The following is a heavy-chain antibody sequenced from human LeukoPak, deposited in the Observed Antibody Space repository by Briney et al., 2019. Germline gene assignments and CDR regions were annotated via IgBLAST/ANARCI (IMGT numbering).Heavy chain of an antibody. Sequence: ASVKVSCKASGYTFTSYAMHWVRQAPGQRLEWMGWINAGNGNTRYSQKFQGRVTITRDTSASTAYMELSSLRSEDTAVYYCARGKGSSSWYVAPYSWFDPWGQGTLVTVSS. CDR2: INAGNGNT. CDR3: ARGKGSSSWYVAPYSWFDP. V-gene: IGHV1-3*01. D-gene: IGHD6-13*01. CDR1: GYTFTSYA. J-gene: IGHJ5*02.